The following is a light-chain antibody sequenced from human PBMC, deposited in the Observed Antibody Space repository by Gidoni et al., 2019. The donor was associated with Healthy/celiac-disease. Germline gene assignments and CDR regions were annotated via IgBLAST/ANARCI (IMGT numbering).Light chain of an antibody. CDR2: GAS. CDR3: QQYGSPPPIT. V-gene: IGKV3-20*01. Sequence: EIVLTQSPGTLSLSPGERATLSCRASPSVSSSYLAWYQQKPGQAPRLLIYGASSRATGIPDRFSGSGSGTDFTLTISRLEPEDFAVYYCQQYGSPPPITFXXXTRLEIK. CDR1: PSVSSSY. J-gene: IGKJ5*01.